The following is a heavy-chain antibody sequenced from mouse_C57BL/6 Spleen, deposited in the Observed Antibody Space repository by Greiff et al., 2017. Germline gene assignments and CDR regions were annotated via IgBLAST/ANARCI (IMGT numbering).Heavy chain of an antibody. V-gene: IGHV1-64*01. J-gene: IGHJ1*03. Sequence: QVQLQQPGAELVQPGASVKLSCKASGYTFTSYWMHWVKQRPGQGLEWIGMLHPNSGRTNYNEKFKSKATLTVDKASSTAYMQLSSLTSEDSAVYYCARWMMVTTNWYFDVWGTGTTVTVSS. CDR2: LHPNSGRT. D-gene: IGHD2-3*01. CDR3: ARWMMVTTNWYFDV. CDR1: GYTFTSYW.